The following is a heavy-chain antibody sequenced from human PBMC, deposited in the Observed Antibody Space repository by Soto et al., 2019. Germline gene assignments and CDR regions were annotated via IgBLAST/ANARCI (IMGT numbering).Heavy chain of an antibody. CDR1: GFTFSSYA. CDR3: AKVFGVVTHYGMDV. J-gene: IGHJ6*02. D-gene: IGHD3-3*01. Sequence: GGSLRLSCAASGFTFSSYAMIWVRQAPGKGLEWVSAISGSGGSTYYADSVKGRFTISRDNSKNTLYLQMNSLRAEDTAVYYCAKVFGVVTHYGMDVWGQGTTVTVSS. V-gene: IGHV3-23*01. CDR2: ISGSGGST.